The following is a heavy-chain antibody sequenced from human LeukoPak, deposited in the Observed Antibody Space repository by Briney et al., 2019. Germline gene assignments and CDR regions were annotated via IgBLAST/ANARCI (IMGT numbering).Heavy chain of an antibody. Sequence: SETLSLTCAVSGYSISSDNYWVWIGQPPGQGPEWTGGIYHSGSTYYNPSLKSRVTMSVDTSKNQFSLKLSSVTAADTAVYYCARAPRDSSSSYYMRRFDYWGQGTLVTVAS. CDR2: IYHSGST. CDR1: GYSISSDNY. D-gene: IGHD3-22*01. CDR3: ARAPRDSSSSYYMRRFDY. J-gene: IGHJ4*02. V-gene: IGHV4-38-2*01.